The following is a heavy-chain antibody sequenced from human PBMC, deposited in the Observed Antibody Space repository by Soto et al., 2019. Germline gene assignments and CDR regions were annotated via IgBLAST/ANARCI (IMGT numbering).Heavy chain of an antibody. CDR2: IYWDDYK. V-gene: IGHV2-5*02. D-gene: IGHD4-17*01. CDR1: GFSLSTSGVG. J-gene: IGHJ4*02. CDR3: AHNGYGAYPLDY. Sequence: QITLKESGPTLVKPTQTLTLTCTFSGFSLSTSGVGVGWIRQPPGKALEWLAVIYWDDYKHYSPSLKSRPTITKHTSKNHVVLTMTNMDPVDTATYYSAHNGYGAYPLDYWGQGTLLTVSS.